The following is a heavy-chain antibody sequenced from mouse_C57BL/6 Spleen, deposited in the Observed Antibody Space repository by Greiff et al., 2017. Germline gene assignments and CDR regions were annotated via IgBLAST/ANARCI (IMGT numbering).Heavy chain of an antibody. CDR1: GYTFTDYY. D-gene: IGHD2-1*01. J-gene: IGHJ3*01. CDR2: INPYNGGT. CDR3: ARSLIYSEGFAY. V-gene: IGHV1-19*01. Sequence: VQLQQSGPVLVKPGASVKMSCKASGYTFTDYYMNWVKQSHGKSLEWIGVINPYNGGTSYNQKFKGKATLTVDKSSSTAYMELNSLTSEDSAVYYCARSLIYSEGFAYWGQGTLVTVSA.